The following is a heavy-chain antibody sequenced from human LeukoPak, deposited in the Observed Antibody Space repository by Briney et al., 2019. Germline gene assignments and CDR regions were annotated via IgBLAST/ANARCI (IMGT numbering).Heavy chain of an antibody. Sequence: GGSLRLSCAASGFTFSTYSMNWVRQAPGKGLEWVSSITSSSSYIYYADSVKGRFTISRDNAKNSLYLQMNSLRAEDTAVYYCARGGVGGNTYGWENDYWGQGTLVTVSS. CDR2: ITSSSSYI. CDR3: ARGGVGGNTYGWENDY. J-gene: IGHJ4*02. CDR1: GFTFSTYS. V-gene: IGHV3-21*01. D-gene: IGHD5-18*01.